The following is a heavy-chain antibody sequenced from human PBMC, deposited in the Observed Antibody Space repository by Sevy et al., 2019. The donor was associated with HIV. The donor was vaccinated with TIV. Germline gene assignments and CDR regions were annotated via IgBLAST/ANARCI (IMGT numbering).Heavy chain of an antibody. V-gene: IGHV1-3*01. D-gene: IGHD1-1*01. J-gene: IGHJ6*02. CDR1: GYTFISYA. CDR3: ARRGTGLDYYYGMDV. Sequence: ASVKVSCKASGYTFISYAIHWVRQAPGQGLQWMGWINAAGGNTKYSQNFQGRVTFSTDTSANTAYMELSSPRSEDTAVYYCARRGTGLDYYYGMDVWGQGTTVTVSS. CDR2: INAAGGNT.